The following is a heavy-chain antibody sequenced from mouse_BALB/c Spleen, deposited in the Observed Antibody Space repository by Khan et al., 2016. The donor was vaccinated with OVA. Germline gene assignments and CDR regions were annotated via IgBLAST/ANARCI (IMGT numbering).Heavy chain of an antibody. D-gene: IGHD1-1*01. J-gene: IGHJ3*01. CDR2: ISSGGHYT. CDR1: GFTFSTYG. Sequence: EVQLQESGGDLVKPGGSLELSCAASGFTFSTYGMSWVRQTPDMRLEWVATISSGGHYTYYPDSVKGRFTISRDNAKNTLYQHMSSLKSEDTAIYYCARLAYYYNSEGFAYWGQGTLVTVSA. CDR3: ARLAYYYNSEGFAY. V-gene: IGHV5-6*01.